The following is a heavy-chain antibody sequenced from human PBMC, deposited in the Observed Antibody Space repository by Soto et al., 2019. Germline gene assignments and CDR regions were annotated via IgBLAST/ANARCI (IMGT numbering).Heavy chain of an antibody. J-gene: IGHJ4*02. D-gene: IGHD6-19*01. CDR3: AKGMAVAGIDY. V-gene: IGHV3-30*18. CDR1: GFTFSSYG. CDR2: ISYDGSNK. Sequence: GGSLRLSCAASGFTFSSYGMHWVRQAPGKGLEWVAVISYDGSNKYYADSVKGRFTISRDNSKNTLYLQMNSLRAEDTAVYYCAKGMAVAGIDYWGQGTLVTVSS.